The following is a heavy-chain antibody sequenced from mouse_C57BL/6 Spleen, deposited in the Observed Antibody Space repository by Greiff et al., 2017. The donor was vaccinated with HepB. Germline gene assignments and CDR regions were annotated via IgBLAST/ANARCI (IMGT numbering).Heavy chain of an antibody. D-gene: IGHD1-1*01. CDR1: GYTFTDYE. V-gene: IGHV1-15*01. CDR2: IDPETGGT. Sequence: VQLQQSGAELVRPGASVTLSCKASGYTFTDYEMHWVKQTPVHGLEWIGAIDPETGGTAYNQKFKGKAILTADKSSSTAYMELRSLTSEDSAVYYCTSYCGSSFYFGDWGQVITLSVAT. J-gene: IGHJ2*01. CDR3: TSYCGSSFYFGD.